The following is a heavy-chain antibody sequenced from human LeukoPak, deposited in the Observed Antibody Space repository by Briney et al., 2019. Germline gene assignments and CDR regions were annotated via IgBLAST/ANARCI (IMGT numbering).Heavy chain of an antibody. Sequence: GGSLRLSCTASGFTFGDYAMSWVRQAPGKGLEWVGFIRSKAYGGTTEYAASVKGRFTISRDDSKSIAYPQMNSLKTEDTAVYYCTRESDVGATRAWGQGTLVTVSS. CDR2: IRSKAYGGTT. D-gene: IGHD1-26*01. CDR1: GFTFGDYA. CDR3: TRESDVGATRA. J-gene: IGHJ5*02. V-gene: IGHV3-49*04.